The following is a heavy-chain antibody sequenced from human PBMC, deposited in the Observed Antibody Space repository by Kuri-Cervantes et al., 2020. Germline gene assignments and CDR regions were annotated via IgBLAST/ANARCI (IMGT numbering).Heavy chain of an antibody. D-gene: IGHD3-16*02. CDR2: ISSSSSYI. CDR3: ARDGSYDYVWGSYRYTPSEAFDI. V-gene: IGHV3-21*01. CDR1: GFTFSSYS. J-gene: IGHJ3*02. Sequence: GGSLRLSCAASGFTFSSYSMNWVRQAPGKGLEWVSSISSSSSYIYYADSVKGRFTISRDNAKNSLYLQMNSLRAEDTAVYYCARDGSYDYVWGSYRYTPSEAFDIWCQGTMVTVSS.